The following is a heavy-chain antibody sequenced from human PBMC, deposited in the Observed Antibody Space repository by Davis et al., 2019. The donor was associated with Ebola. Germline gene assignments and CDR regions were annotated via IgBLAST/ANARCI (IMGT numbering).Heavy chain of an antibody. D-gene: IGHD3-3*01. CDR1: GYTFTSYY. Sequence: ASVKVSCKASGYTFTSYYMHWVRQAPGQGLEWMGIINPSGGSTSYAQKFQGRVIMTRDTSTSTVYMELSSLRSEDTAVYYCARGSGDDFWSGYLFGYYYYGMDVWGQGTTVTVSS. V-gene: IGHV1-46*01. J-gene: IGHJ6*02. CDR2: INPSGGST. CDR3: ARGSGDDFWSGYLFGYYYYGMDV.